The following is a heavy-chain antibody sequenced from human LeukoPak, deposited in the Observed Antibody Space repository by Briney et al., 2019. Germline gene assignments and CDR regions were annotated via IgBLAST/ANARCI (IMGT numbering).Heavy chain of an antibody. CDR1: GFTFIDYD. CDR2: IGIRGDT. CDR3: ARGGIQVSGINEFDY. J-gene: IGHJ4*02. D-gene: IGHD6-19*01. Sequence: AGGSLRLSCAAFGFTFIDYDMRWIRQVIGKGLEWVSAIGIRGDTLYYGSVKDRFTISRENAESSLYLHMNTLRAADTAVYYCARGGIQVSGINEFDYWGQGTLVTVSS. V-gene: IGHV3-13*01.